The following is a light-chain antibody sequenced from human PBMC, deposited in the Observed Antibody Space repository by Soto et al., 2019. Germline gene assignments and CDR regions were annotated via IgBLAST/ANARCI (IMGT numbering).Light chain of an antibody. CDR2: AAS. V-gene: IGKV1-39*01. CDR3: QQSYT. Sequence: DIQMTRSPSSLSASVGDRVTITCRASQSISSYLNWYQQKPGKAPKLLIYAASSLQSGVPSRFSGSGSGTDFTLTISSLQPEDFATYYCQQSYTFGQGTKVDIK. J-gene: IGKJ1*01. CDR1: QSISSY.